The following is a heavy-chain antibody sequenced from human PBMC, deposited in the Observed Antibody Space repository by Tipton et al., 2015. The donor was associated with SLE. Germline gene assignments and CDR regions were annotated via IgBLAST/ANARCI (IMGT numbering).Heavy chain of an antibody. CDR3: ARVASPNYYYYYMDV. Sequence: TLSLTCTVSGGSISSYYWSWIRQPPGKGLEWIGYIYYSGSTNYNPSLKSRVTISVDTSKNQFSLKLSSVTAADTAVYYCARVASPNYYYYYMDVWGKGTTVTVSS. D-gene: IGHD1-26*01. J-gene: IGHJ6*03. CDR2: IYYSGST. CDR1: GGSISSYY. V-gene: IGHV4-59*12.